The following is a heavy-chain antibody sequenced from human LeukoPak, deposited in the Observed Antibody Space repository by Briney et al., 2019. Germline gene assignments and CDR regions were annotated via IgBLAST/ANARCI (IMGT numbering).Heavy chain of an antibody. J-gene: IGHJ4*02. D-gene: IGHD3-3*01. CDR3: ARVNPTTSYYDFWSGYYEIDY. CDR1: GYTITGYY. V-gene: IGHV1-2*02. Sequence: ASVKVSCKASGYTITGYYMHWVRQAPGQWLEWMGWINPNSGGTNYAQKFQGRVTMTRDTSISTAYMELSRLRSDDTAVYYCARVNPTTSYYDFWSGYYEIDYWGQGTLVTVSS. CDR2: INPNSGGT.